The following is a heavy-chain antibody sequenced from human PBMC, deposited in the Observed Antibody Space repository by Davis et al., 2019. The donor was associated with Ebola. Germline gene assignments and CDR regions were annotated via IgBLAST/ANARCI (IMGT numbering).Heavy chain of an antibody. J-gene: IGHJ1*01. D-gene: IGHD6-19*01. CDR1: GGSISSSSYY. V-gene: IGHV4-39*01. CDR2: IYYSGST. CDR3: ARLGGQWLVQQYFQH. Sequence: PSETLSLTCTVSGGSISSSSYYWGWIRQPPGKGLEWIGSIYYSGSTYYNPSLKSRVTISVDTSKNQFSLKLSSVTAADTAVYYCARLGGQWLVQQYFQHWGQGTLVTVSS.